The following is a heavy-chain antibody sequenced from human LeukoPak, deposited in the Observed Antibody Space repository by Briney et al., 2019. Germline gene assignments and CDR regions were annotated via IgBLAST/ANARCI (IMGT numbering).Heavy chain of an antibody. CDR3: ARSGRGTYYYFDL. V-gene: IGHV1-18*01. CDR1: GYTFTSYG. CDR2: ISGYNGNT. D-gene: IGHD5-12*01. Sequence: ASVKVSCKASGYTFTSYGISWVRQAPGQGLEWMGWISGYNGNTNYAQKFLGRVSMTADTATSTAYMELRSLTSDDTAMYYCARSGRGTYYYFDLWGQGTLVTASS. J-gene: IGHJ4*02.